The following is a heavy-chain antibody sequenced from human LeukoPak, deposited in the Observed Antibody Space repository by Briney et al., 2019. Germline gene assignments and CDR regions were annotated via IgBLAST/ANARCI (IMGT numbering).Heavy chain of an antibody. Sequence: SETLSLTCTVSGGSFSSDSYYWRWLRQPPGKGLEWLGYVYYSGSTNYNPSLKSRLTISVDTSKNQFSLKLSSVPAADTAVYYCARDSGHYYFDYWGQGTLVTVSS. D-gene: IGHD3-10*01. CDR1: GGSFSSDSYY. J-gene: IGHJ4*02. V-gene: IGHV4-61*01. CDR3: ARDSGHYYFDY. CDR2: VYYSGST.